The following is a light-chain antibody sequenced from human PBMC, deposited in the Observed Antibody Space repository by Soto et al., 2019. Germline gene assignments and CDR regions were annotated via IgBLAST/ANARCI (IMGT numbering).Light chain of an antibody. Sequence: QSALTQPASVSGSPGQSITISCTGTSSDVGRYNFVSWYQQHPGKAPKLMIYEVVNRPSGVSSRFSASKSGNTASLTISGLQSGDEADYYCSSYTTSTTLVFGGGTKVTVL. CDR1: SSDVGRYNF. CDR2: EVV. J-gene: IGLJ3*02. V-gene: IGLV2-14*01. CDR3: SSYTTSTTLV.